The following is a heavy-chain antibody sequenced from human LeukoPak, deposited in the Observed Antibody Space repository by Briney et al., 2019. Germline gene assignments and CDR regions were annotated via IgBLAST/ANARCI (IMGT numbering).Heavy chain of an antibody. J-gene: IGHJ4*02. V-gene: IGHV4-59*12. D-gene: IGHD6-6*01. CDR3: AREVGFTIAARRMRDY. CDR1: GGSISSYY. CDR2: IYYSGST. Sequence: PSETLSLTCTVSGGSISSYYWSWIRQPPGKGLEWIGYIYYSGSTNYNPSLKSRVTISVDTSKNQFSLKLSSVTAADTAVYYCAREVGFTIAARRMRDYWGQGTLVTVSS.